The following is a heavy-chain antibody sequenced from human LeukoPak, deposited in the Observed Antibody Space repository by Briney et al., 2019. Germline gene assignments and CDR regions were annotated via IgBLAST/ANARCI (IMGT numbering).Heavy chain of an antibody. V-gene: IGHV4-34*01. J-gene: IGHJ4*02. D-gene: IGHD7-27*01. Sequence: SETLSLTCAVYGGSFSSYYWSWIRQPPGKGLEWIGEIKHSGGTNYNPSLKSRVTISVDTSKNQFSLKLSSVTAADTAVYYCAMNWGTGRTLDYWGQGTLVTVSS. CDR2: IKHSGGT. CDR1: GGSFSSYY. CDR3: AMNWGTGRTLDY.